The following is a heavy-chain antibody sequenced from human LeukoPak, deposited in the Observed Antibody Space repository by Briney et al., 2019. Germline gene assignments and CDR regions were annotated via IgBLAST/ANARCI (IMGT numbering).Heavy chain of an antibody. CDR3: ARDLYYYDSSGYSDFDY. D-gene: IGHD3-22*01. V-gene: IGHV1-2*06. J-gene: IGHJ4*02. CDR2: INPNSGGT. Sequence: GASVKVSXKASGYTFTDYYLHWVRQAPGEGLEWMGRINPNSGGTNYAQKFQGRVTMTRDTSISTAYMELSRLRSDDTAVYYCARDLYYYDSSGYSDFDYWGQGTLVTVSS. CDR1: GYTFTDYY.